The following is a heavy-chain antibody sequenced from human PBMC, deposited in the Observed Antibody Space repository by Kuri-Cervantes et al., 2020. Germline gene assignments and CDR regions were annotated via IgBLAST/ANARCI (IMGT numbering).Heavy chain of an antibody. Sequence: LSLTRAASGFTFSDYYMSWIRQAPGKGLEWVSYISSSGGTIYYADSVKGRFTISRDNAKNSLYLQMNSLRAEDTAVYYCARVKAETYAFDIWGQGTMVTVSS. D-gene: IGHD1-14*01. CDR2: ISSSGGTI. CDR1: GFTFSDYY. CDR3: ARVKAETYAFDI. J-gene: IGHJ3*02. V-gene: IGHV3-11*01.